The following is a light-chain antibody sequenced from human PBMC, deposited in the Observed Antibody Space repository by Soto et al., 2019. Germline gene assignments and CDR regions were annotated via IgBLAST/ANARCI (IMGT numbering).Light chain of an antibody. CDR1: QSISNS. J-gene: IGKJ1*01. CDR2: DTS. V-gene: IGKV1-39*01. CDR3: QQSYSIPWT. Sequence: DIQMTQSPSSLSASVGDRVTITCRASQSISNSLNWYQQKAGKAPKLLISDTSILQSGVPSRFSGSGSRTDFSLTIRSLQPEDFAAYYCQQSYSIPWTFGQGTNVEIK.